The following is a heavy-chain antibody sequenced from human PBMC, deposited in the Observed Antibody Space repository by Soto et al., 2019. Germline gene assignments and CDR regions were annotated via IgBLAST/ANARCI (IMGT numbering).Heavy chain of an antibody. V-gene: IGHV3-23*01. CDR2: ISGSGGST. CDR3: AKRRISKGSDYGDYGGSGIYWYLDL. J-gene: IGHJ2*01. CDR1: GCAVIGCA. D-gene: IGHD4-17*01. Sequence: QLGGSLRLSCVASGCAVIGCARSCFRQTPWKGLECVSAISGSGGSTYYAASVKGRFTISRDNSKNTLYLQMNSLRAEDTAVYYCAKRRISKGSDYGDYGGSGIYWYLDLWGRGTLVTVSS.